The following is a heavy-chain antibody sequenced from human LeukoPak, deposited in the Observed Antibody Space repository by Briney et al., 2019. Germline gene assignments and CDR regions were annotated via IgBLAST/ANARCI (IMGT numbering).Heavy chain of an antibody. J-gene: IGHJ6*03. CDR1: GYTFTGYY. CDR2: INPNSGGT. Sequence: ASVKVSCKASGYTFTGYYMHWVRQAPGQGLEWMGWINPNSGGTNYAQKFQGRVTMTRDTSISTAYMELSRLRSEDTAVYYCARDVGDYYYYYMDVWGKGTTVTVSS. D-gene: IGHD4-17*01. V-gene: IGHV1-2*02. CDR3: ARDVGDYYYYYMDV.